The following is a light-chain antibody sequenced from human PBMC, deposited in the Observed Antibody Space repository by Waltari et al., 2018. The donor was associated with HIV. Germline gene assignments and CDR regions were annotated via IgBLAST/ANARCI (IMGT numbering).Light chain of an antibody. CDR1: TSDVGGYTH. V-gene: IGLV2-14*01. CDR3: SSYTSSSTYV. CDR2: DVS. Sequence: QSALTQPASVSGSPGQSITIPCPGTTSDVGGYTHFSWNQRHPGKAPKLMINDVSIRPSGFSNRFSGSKAGNTASLTISGLQAEDEAYYYCSSYTSSSTYVFGTGTKVTVL. J-gene: IGLJ1*01.